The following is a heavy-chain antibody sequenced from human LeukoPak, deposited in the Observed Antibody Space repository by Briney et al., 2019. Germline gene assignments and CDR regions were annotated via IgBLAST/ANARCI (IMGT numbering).Heavy chain of an antibody. J-gene: IGHJ4*02. D-gene: IGHD1-26*01. CDR3: ARDKQWDYYFDY. CDR2: ISASGGST. V-gene: IGHV3-23*01. CDR1: GFTFSSSA. Sequence: GGSLRLSCAASGFTFSSSAMSWVRQVPGKGLEWVSGISASGGSTYYADSVRGRFTISRDNSKNTLYLQMNSLRAEDTAVYYCARDKQWDYYFDYWGQGTLVTVSS.